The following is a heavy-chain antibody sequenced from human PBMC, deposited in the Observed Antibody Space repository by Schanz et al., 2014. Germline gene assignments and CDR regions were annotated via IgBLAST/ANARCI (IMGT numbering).Heavy chain of an antibody. V-gene: IGHV1-3*01. Sequence: QVQLVQSGAEVKKPGASVKVSCKASGYTFTSYSIHWVRQAPGQGLEWMGWISAQTGDTRYAQKMQGRVTMTRDVSSTTAFLELRSLRYDDTAVYYCARDFSAYVGNYFDYWGQGPLVTVSS. J-gene: IGHJ4*02. CDR1: GYTFTSYS. CDR2: ISAQTGDT. D-gene: IGHD5-12*01. CDR3: ARDFSAYVGNYFDY.